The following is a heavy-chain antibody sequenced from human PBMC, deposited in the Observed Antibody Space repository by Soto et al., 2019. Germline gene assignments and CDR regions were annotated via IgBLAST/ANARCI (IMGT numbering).Heavy chain of an antibody. D-gene: IGHD6-6*01. CDR1: GFTVSSNY. CDR2: IYSGGST. V-gene: IGHV3-53*04. J-gene: IGHJ6*03. Sequence: PGGSLRLSCAASGFTVSSNYMSWVRQAPGKGLEWVSVIYSGGSTYYADSVKGRFTISRHNSKDTLYLQMNSLRAEDTAVYYCASSKSDSSYYYYYYYMDVWGKGTTVTVSS. CDR3: ASSKSDSSYYYYYYYMDV.